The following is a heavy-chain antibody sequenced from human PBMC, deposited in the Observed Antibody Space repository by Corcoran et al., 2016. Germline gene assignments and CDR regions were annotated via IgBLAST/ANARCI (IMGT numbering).Heavy chain of an antibody. V-gene: IGHV4-39*07. J-gene: IGHJ4*02. CDR1: GGSISSSSYY. D-gene: IGHD1-26*01. CDR2: IYYSGST. CDR3: AREPVGATSVDY. Sequence: QLQLQESGPGLVKPSETLSLTCTVSGGSISSSSYYWGWIRQPPGKGLEWIGSIYYSGSTYYNPSLKSRVTISVDTSTNQFSLKLSSVTAADTAVYYCAREPVGATSVDYWGQGTLVTVSS.